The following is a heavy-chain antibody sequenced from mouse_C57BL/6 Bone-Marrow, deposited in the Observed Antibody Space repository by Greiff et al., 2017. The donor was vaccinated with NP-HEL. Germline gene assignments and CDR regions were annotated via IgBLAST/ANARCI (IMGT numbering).Heavy chain of an antibody. D-gene: IGHD2-2*01. V-gene: IGHV1-81*01. J-gene: IGHJ2*01. CDR1: GYTFTSYG. Sequence: QVQLQQSGAELARPGASVKLSCKASGYTFTSYGISWVKQRTGQGLEWIGEIYPRSGNTYYNEKFKGKATLTADTSSSTAYMELRSLTSEDSAVYFCARSRLRRFDYWGQGTTLTVSS. CDR2: IYPRSGNT. CDR3: ARSRLRRFDY.